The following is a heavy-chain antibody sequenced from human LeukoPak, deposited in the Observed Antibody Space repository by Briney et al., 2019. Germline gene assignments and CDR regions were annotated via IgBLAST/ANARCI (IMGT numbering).Heavy chain of an antibody. CDR1: GFTFSSYS. V-gene: IGHV3-21*01. Sequence: GGSLRLSCAASGFTFSSYSMNWVRQAPGKGLEWVSSISSSSSYIYYADSVKSRFTISRDNAKNSLYLQMNSLRAEDTAVYYCARDSRGYGSGSSTYYFDYWGQGTLVTVSS. J-gene: IGHJ4*02. CDR3: ARDSRGYGSGSSTYYFDY. CDR2: ISSSSSYI. D-gene: IGHD3-10*01.